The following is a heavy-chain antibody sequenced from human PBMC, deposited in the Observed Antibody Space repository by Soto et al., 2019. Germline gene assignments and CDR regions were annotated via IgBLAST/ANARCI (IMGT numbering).Heavy chain of an antibody. Sequence: GASVKVSCKASGYTFTSYSMHWVRHAPGRRLEWMGWINAGNGNTKYSQKFQGRVTITRDTSASTAYMELSSLRSEDTAVYYCARDPICSSTSCYYYYMDVWGKGTTVTVSS. CDR2: INAGNGNT. CDR1: GYTFTSYS. CDR3: ARDPICSSTSCYYYYMDV. J-gene: IGHJ6*03. D-gene: IGHD2-2*01. V-gene: IGHV1-3*01.